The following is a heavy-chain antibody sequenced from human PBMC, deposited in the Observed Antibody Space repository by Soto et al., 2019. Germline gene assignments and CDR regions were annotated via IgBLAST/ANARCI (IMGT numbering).Heavy chain of an antibody. V-gene: IGHV4-59*08. Sequence: SETLSLTCTVSGGSISSYYWSWIRQPPGKGLEWIGYIYYSGSTNYNPSLKSRVTISVDTSKNQFSLKLSSVTAADTAVYYCARSAPSIVVVPAALDYWGQGTLVTVPS. CDR1: GGSISSYY. J-gene: IGHJ4*02. CDR3: ARSAPSIVVVPAALDY. D-gene: IGHD2-2*01. CDR2: IYYSGST.